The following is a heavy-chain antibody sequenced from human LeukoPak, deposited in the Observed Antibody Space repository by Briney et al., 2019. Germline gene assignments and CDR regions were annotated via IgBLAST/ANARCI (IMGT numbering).Heavy chain of an antibody. CDR3: ARDGYSSGWYEYYYYYYMDV. Sequence: SETLSLTCTVSGGSISSSSHYWGWIRQPPGKGLEWIGSIYYSGSTYYNPSLKSRVTISVGTSKNQFSLKLSSVTAADTAVYYCARDGYSSGWYEYYYYYYMDVWGKGTTVTVSS. CDR2: IYYSGST. V-gene: IGHV4-39*07. CDR1: GGSISSSSHY. J-gene: IGHJ6*03. D-gene: IGHD6-19*01.